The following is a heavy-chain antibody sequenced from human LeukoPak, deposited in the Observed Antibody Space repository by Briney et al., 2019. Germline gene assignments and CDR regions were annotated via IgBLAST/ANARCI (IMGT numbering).Heavy chain of an antibody. D-gene: IGHD1-7*01. CDR3: AKGDNVWNYRSGTYYYYIDL. J-gene: IGHJ6*03. CDR1: GFTFSSYS. Sequence: GGSLRLSCAASGFTFSSYSMTWVRQAAGKGREWVSTISGRGRTTYYADSVKGRFTISRENSKNTLYRQMNSLRAEDTAVYYCAKGDNVWNYRSGTYYYYIDLWRKGPTVTVSS. V-gene: IGHV3-23*01. CDR2: ISGRGRTT.